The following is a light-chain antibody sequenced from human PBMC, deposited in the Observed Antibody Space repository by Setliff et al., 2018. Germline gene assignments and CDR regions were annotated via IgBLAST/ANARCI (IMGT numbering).Light chain of an antibody. V-gene: IGLV2-14*03. J-gene: IGLJ2*01. CDR3: SSYTTINTLI. CDR1: TSDVGAYNF. CDR2: DVS. Sequence: QSAPAQPASVSASPGQSIGISCTGTTSDVGAYNFVSWYQQHPGKAPKLLISDVSHRPSGVSNRFSGSKSGNTASLTISGLQAEDEADYYCSSYTTINTLIFGGGTKGTVL.